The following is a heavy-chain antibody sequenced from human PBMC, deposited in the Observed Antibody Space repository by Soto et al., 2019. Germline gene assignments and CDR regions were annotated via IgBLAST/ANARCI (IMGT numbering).Heavy chain of an antibody. CDR2: IYSSGST. V-gene: IGHV4-59*08. CDR3: SSHSIPFFYRSGPLHF. D-gene: IGHD3-10*01. CDR1: DGSISNSY. Sequence: WETLSITCTVSDGSISNSYWSWIRQSPGKGLEWIGYIYSSGSTNYNPSLKSRVTISVDTSKNQFSLKLSSLIAADSAVYYCSSHSIPFFYRSGPLHFWRQLSTVTVS. J-gene: IGHJ6*01.